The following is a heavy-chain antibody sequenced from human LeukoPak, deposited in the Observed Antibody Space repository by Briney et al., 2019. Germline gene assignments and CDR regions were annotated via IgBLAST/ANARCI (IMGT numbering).Heavy chain of an antibody. V-gene: IGHV3-30*18. Sequence: PGGCPRLSCAAPGYTFISHGMHSGPHAPGKGLGWGGVISYKRNNKYYTETLKGRVTISTDKSQKTLYLQMNSLRAEDPAVYYCAKDNMVAATHYNGMDVWGKGTTVTVSS. CDR2: ISYKRNNK. CDR1: GYTFISHG. D-gene: IGHD2-15*01. J-gene: IGHJ6*04. CDR3: AKDNMVAATHYNGMDV.